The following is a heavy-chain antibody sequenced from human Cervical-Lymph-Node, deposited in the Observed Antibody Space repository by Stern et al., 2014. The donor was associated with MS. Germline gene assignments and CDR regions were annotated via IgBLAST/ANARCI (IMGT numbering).Heavy chain of an antibody. CDR1: GGTFSTYA. CDR3: AREYNWNDRFYGMDV. D-gene: IGHD1-20*01. V-gene: IGHV1-69*01. CDR2: ITPIFGTA. Sequence: QVQLVQSGAEVQKPGSSGKVSGKASGGTFSTYAISWVRQAPGQGLEWMGGITPIFGTANYAQKFQGRVTITADESTSTAYMELSSLRSEDTAVYYCAREYNWNDRFYGMDVWGQGTTVTVSS. J-gene: IGHJ6*02.